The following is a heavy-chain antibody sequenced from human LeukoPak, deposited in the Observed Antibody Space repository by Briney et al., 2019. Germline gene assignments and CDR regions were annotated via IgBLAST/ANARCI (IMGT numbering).Heavy chain of an antibody. J-gene: IGHJ4*02. CDR3: ARDLDSSGYYYAY. CDR1: GFIFSSYA. D-gene: IGHD3-22*01. CDR2: ISFDGSDK. V-gene: IGHV3-30*04. Sequence: PGGSLRLSCAASGFIFSSYAMSWVRQAPGKGLEWVAVISFDGSDKYYAEAVKGRFTISRDNSENTVYLQMNSLRAEDTAVYYCARDLDSSGYYYAYWGQGSLVTVSS.